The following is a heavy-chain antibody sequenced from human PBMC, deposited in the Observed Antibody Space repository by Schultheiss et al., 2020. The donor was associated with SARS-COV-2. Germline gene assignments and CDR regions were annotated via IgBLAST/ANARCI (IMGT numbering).Heavy chain of an antibody. J-gene: IGHJ4*02. CDR1: GGSFRGYY. D-gene: IGHD2-2*01. Sequence: SETLSLTCAVSGGSFRGYYWSWVRQPPGKGLEWIGEINHSGSTNYNPSLKSRVTISVDTSKNQFSLKLSSVTAADTAVYYYSRGRIVVPAAMRRGGNIDYWGQGTLVTVSS. V-gene: IGHV4-34*01. CDR2: INHSGST. CDR3: SRGRIVVPAAMRRGGNIDY.